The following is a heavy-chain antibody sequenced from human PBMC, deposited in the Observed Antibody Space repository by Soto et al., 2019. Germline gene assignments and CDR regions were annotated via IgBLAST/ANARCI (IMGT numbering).Heavy chain of an antibody. V-gene: IGHV3-48*01. Sequence: GGSLRLSCAASGFTFSSHSMNWVRQAPGKGLEWVSYISSSSSTIYYADSVKGRFTISRDNAKNSLYLQMNSLRAEDTAVYYCARDRGPSSGYYPYWFDPWGQGTLVTVS. CDR2: ISSSSSTI. CDR1: GFTFSSHS. D-gene: IGHD3-22*01. J-gene: IGHJ5*02. CDR3: ARDRGPSSGYYPYWFDP.